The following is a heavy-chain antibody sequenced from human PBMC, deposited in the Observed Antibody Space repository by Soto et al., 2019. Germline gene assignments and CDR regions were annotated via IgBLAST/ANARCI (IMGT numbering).Heavy chain of an antibody. CDR3: AKSKADLEILKTTVTTFWGPFHI. J-gene: IGHJ3*02. CDR1: GFTFDDYA. D-gene: IGHD4-17*01. Sequence: EVQLVESGGGLVQPGRSLRLSCAASGFTFDDYAMHWVRQVPGKGPEWVSGISWNSGSRSYAESVRGRFTISRDNAKNSLYLQMNSLRAEDTALYYCAKSKADLEILKTTVTTFWGPFHIWGQGTMVTVSS. V-gene: IGHV3-9*01. CDR2: ISWNSGSR.